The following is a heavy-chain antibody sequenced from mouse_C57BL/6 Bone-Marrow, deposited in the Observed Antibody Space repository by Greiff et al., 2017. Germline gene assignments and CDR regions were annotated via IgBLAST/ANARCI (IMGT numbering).Heavy chain of an antibody. CDR3: ARYGSSYAQDV. V-gene: IGHV1-55*01. CDR1: GYTFTSYW. J-gene: IGHJ1*03. CDR2: IYPGSGST. Sequence: QVQLQQPGAELVKPGASVKMSCKASGYTFTSYWITWVKQRPGQGLEWIGDIYPGSGSTNYNEKFKSKATLTVDTSSSTAYMQLSSLTSEASAVYYCARYGSSYAQDVWGTGTTVTVSS. D-gene: IGHD1-1*01.